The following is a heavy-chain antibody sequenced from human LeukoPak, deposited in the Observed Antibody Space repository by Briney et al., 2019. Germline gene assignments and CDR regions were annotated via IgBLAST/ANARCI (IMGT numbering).Heavy chain of an antibody. CDR3: ARDQYDTWSRRGNFDS. Sequence: GGSLRLSCVASGFTFGKYWMSWVRQAPGKGLERVANIKLDGSEKNYVDSEKGRFTISRDNTKNSLYLQMNSLRVEDTAVFYCARDQYDTWSRRGNFDSWGQGTLVIVSS. CDR1: GFTFGKYW. CDR2: IKLDGSEK. V-gene: IGHV3-7*03. D-gene: IGHD3-3*01. J-gene: IGHJ4*02.